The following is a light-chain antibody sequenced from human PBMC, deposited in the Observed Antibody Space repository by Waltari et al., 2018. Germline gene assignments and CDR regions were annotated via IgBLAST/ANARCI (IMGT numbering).Light chain of an antibody. Sequence: EIVMTQSPDSLALSLGERATINCRSSQSLLFSSNHKNYLAWYQKKPGPPPKLLIYWESTRDAGVPDRFGGSGSWTDFTLTISGLQAEDVAVYYCQQYFTTPRAFGQGTKVEIK. CDR3: QQYFTTPRA. V-gene: IGKV4-1*01. J-gene: IGKJ1*01. CDR1: QSLLFSSNHKNY. CDR2: WES.